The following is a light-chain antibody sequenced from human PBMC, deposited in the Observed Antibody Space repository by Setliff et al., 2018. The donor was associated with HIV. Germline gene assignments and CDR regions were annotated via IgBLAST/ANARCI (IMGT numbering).Light chain of an antibody. Sequence: QAVVTQPPSASGTPGRRVTIYCSGRSSNIGSNFVYWYQQLPGTAPKLLMYRNDQRPSGVPDRFSGSKSGTSASLAISGLQSQDEADYYCAAWDDSLGGVVFGGGT. J-gene: IGLJ2*01. CDR3: AAWDDSLGGVV. CDR2: RND. V-gene: IGLV1-47*01. CDR1: SSNIGSNF.